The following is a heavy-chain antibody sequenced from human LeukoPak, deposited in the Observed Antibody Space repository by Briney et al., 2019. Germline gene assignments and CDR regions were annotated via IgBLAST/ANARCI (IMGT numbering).Heavy chain of an antibody. J-gene: IGHJ4*02. Sequence: GGSLRLSCAASGFTFSSYGMHWVRQAPGKGLEWVAVISYDGSNKYYADSVKGRFTISRDNSKNTLYLQMNSLRAEDTAVYYCAKSQLLWFGELFPHTIDYWGQGTLVTVSS. CDR1: GFTFSSYG. D-gene: IGHD3-10*01. CDR2: ISYDGSNK. CDR3: AKSQLLWFGELFPHTIDY. V-gene: IGHV3-30*18.